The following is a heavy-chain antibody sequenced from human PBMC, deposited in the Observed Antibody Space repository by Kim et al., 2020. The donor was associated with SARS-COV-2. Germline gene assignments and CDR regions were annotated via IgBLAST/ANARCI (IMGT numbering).Heavy chain of an antibody. J-gene: IGHJ4*02. V-gene: IGHV4-39*01. Sequence: SETLSLTCTVSGGSISSSSYYWGWIRQPPGKGLEWIGSIYYSGSTYYNPSLKSRVTISVDTSKNQFSLKLSSVTAADTAVYYCALFWGYYDILTGYYGTDNYWGQGTLVTVSS. CDR2: IYYSGST. D-gene: IGHD3-9*01. CDR1: GGSISSSSYY. CDR3: ALFWGYYDILTGYYGTDNY.